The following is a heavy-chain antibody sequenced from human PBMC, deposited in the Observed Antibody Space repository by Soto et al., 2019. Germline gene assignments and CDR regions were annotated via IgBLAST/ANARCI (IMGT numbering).Heavy chain of an antibody. D-gene: IGHD2-15*01. CDR2: ISGSGGST. V-gene: IGHV3-23*01. CDR3: AKLDDERYCSGGSCPDYYYYYYMDV. CDR1: GFTFSSYA. J-gene: IGHJ6*03. Sequence: GGSLRLSCAASGFTFSSYAMSWVRQAPGKGLEWVSAISGSGGSTYYADSVKGRFTISRDNSKNTLYLQRNSLRAEDTAVYYCAKLDDERYCSGGSCPDYYYYYYMDVWGKGTTVTVSS.